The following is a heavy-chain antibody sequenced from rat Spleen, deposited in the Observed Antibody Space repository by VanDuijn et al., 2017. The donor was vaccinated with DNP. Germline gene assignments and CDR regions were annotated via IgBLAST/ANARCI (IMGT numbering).Heavy chain of an antibody. V-gene: IGHV5-22*01. CDR2: ISYDGSAT. J-gene: IGHJ4*01. CDR3: ARDNYGTYGAMDA. CDR1: GFTFSDSF. D-gene: IGHD1-3*01. Sequence: EVQLVESGGGLVQPGRSLKLSCAASGFTFSDSFVAWVRQAPKKGLEWVASISYDGSATYYGDSVKGRFTISRDNAKSALFLQMNSLRSEDTATYYCARDNYGTYGAMDAWGQGTSVTVSS.